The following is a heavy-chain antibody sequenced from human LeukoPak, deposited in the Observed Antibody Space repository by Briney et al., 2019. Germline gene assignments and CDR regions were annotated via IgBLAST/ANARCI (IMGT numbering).Heavy chain of an antibody. CDR3: ARGRTTVTPGDY. Sequence: GGSLRLSCSASGFTFSSYAMHWVRQAPGKGLEYVSAISSNGGTTYYADSVKGRFTISRDNSKNTMYLQMSSLRVEDTAVYYCARGRTTVTPGDYWGQGTLVTVSS. J-gene: IGHJ4*02. CDR2: ISSNGGTT. V-gene: IGHV3-64D*06. D-gene: IGHD4-17*01. CDR1: GFTFSSYA.